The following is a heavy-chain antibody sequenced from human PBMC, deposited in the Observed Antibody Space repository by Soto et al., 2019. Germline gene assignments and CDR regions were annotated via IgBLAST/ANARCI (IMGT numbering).Heavy chain of an antibody. CDR2: ISAYNGST. Sequence: ASVKVSCKASGYTFASFGISWVRQAPGQGLEWMGWISAYNGSTNYAQKLQGRVTMTTDTSTSTAYMEVRSLRSDDTAVYYCARDGYYDSSGYNNYYYYYGMDVWGQGTTVTVS. CDR1: GYTFASFG. CDR3: ARDGYYDSSGYNNYYYYYGMDV. J-gene: IGHJ6*02. V-gene: IGHV1-18*01. D-gene: IGHD3-22*01.